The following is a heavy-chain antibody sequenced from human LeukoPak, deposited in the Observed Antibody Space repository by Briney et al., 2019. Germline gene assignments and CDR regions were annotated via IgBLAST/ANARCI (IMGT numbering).Heavy chain of an antibody. J-gene: IGHJ6*02. CDR3: AREGTIFNLRGCYYGMDV. CDR2: IWYDGSNK. CDR1: GFTFSSYG. D-gene: IGHD3-3*01. Sequence: GYLRRSCAASGFTFSSYGMHWVRQAPGKGLEWVAVIWYDGSNKYYADSVKGRFTISRDNSKNTLYLQMNSLRAEDTAVYYCAREGTIFNLRGCYYGMDVWGQGTTVTVSS. V-gene: IGHV3-33*01.